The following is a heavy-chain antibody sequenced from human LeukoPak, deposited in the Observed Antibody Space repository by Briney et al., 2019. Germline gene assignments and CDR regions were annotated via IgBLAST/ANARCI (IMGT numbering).Heavy chain of an antibody. D-gene: IGHD3-16*01. CDR3: ARELPMITHSGTYNWFDP. V-gene: IGHV4-31*03. Sequence: SQTLSFTCTVSGGSISSGGYYWSWIRQHPGKGLEWIGYIYYSGSTYYNPSLKSRVTISVDTSKNQFSLKLSSVTAADTAVYYCARELPMITHSGTYNWFDPWGQGTLVTVSS. CDR2: IYYSGST. J-gene: IGHJ5*02. CDR1: GGSISSGGYY.